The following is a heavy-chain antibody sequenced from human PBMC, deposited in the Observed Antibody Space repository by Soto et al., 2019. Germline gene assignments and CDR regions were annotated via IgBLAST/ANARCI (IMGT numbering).Heavy chain of an antibody. Sequence: QVQLVQSGAEVKKPGSSVKVSCKASGATYSTSAIRWVRQAPGQGLEWMGGINPILGTPDYAHKFQGRVTITADESTSTVYMELGSLRSEDTALYFCARGGVDVVATSAFDYWGQGTLVTVSS. J-gene: IGHJ4*02. V-gene: IGHV1-69*01. CDR2: INPILGTP. CDR3: ARGGVDVVATSAFDY. D-gene: IGHD5-12*01. CDR1: GATYSTSA.